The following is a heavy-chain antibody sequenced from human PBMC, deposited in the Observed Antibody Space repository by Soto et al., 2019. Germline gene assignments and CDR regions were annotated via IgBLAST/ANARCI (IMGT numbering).Heavy chain of an antibody. Sequence: EVQLLESGGDSVQPGRSLRLSCAGSGFTFINYAMNWVRQAPGKGLEWVSTISGGGDATFFADSVRGRFTFSRDNSKNTVTLQMNSLGVDDTAVYYCARKVVGSTSRPDYWYFDLWGRGTLVTVSS. CDR1: GFTFINYA. CDR2: ISGGGDAT. J-gene: IGHJ2*01. V-gene: IGHV3-23*01. CDR3: ARKVVGSTSRPDYWYFDL. D-gene: IGHD2-21*01.